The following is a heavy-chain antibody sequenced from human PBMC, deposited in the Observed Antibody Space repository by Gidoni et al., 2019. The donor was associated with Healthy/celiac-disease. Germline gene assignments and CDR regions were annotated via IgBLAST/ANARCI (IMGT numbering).Heavy chain of an antibody. J-gene: IGHJ5*02. CDR2: IIPILGIA. CDR3: ARQYYYGSGSYSNWFDP. Sequence: QVQLVQSGAEVKQPGSSVKVSCKASGGTFSSYAISWVRQAPGQGREWMGRIIPILGIANYAQKFQGRVTITADKSTSTAYMELSSLRSEDTAVYYCARQYYYGSGSYSNWFDPWGQGTLVTVSS. V-gene: IGHV1-69*04. D-gene: IGHD3-10*01. CDR1: GGTFSSYA.